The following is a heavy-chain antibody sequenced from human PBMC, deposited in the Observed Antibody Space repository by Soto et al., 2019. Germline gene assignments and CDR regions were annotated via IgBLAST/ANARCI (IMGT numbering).Heavy chain of an antibody. D-gene: IGHD3-10*01. CDR1: GASITTYY. CDR2: ISYSGST. CDR3: ARDWDSSGLFDP. Sequence: SETLSLTCSVSGASITTYYWSWIRQPPGKGLEWIGSISYSGSTKYNPPLESRVMISLDTSKNQFSLRLTSVTAADTALYYCARDWDSSGLFDPWGQQALVTVSS. J-gene: IGHJ5*02. V-gene: IGHV4-59*01.